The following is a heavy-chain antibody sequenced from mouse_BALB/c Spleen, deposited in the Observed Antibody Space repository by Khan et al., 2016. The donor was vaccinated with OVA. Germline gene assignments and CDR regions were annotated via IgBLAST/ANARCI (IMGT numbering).Heavy chain of an antibody. J-gene: IGHJ4*01. D-gene: IGHD1-1*01. CDR1: GFTFSTYG. CDR2: ISSAGPYT. Sequence: EVQLQESGGDSVKPGGSLKLSCAASGFTFSTYGMSWVRKTPDKRLEWVATISSAGPYTYYSDSVKGRFTISRDNAKKTLYLQMNSVRSEDTAIHYWARHWVGSMDDWGQGTSRTVTS. CDR3: ARHWVGSMDD. V-gene: IGHV5-6*01.